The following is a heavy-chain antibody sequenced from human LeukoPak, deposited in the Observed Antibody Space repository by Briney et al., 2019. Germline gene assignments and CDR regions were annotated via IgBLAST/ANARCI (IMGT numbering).Heavy chain of an antibody. CDR2: INHSGST. CDR3: ARSPRSWLSPYYFDY. D-gene: IGHD3-22*01. J-gene: IGHJ4*02. CDR1: GGSFSGYY. V-gene: IGHV4-34*01. Sequence: SETLSLTCAVYGGSFSGYYWSWIRQPPGKGLEWIGEINHSGSTNYNPSLKSRVTISVDRSKNQFSLKLSSVTAADTAVYYCARSPRSWLSPYYFDYWGQGTLVTVSS.